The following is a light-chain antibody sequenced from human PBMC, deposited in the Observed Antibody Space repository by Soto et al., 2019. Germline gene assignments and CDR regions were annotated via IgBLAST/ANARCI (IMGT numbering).Light chain of an antibody. J-gene: IGLJ2*01. CDR3: LLYYCCQLGV. Sequence: QAVVTQEPSLTVSPGGTVTLTCAVYNGVVTRNNYPSWFQQKHGQSPRALIYSTNNKYSWTPVLFSRSVQGDKAALTLSGVQSEYEEDYSCLLYYCCQLGVFGGWPKLTV. CDR2: STN. V-gene: IGLV7-43*01. CDR1: NGVVTRNNY.